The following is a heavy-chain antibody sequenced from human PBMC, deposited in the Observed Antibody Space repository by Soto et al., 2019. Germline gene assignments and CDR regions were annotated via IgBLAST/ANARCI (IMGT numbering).Heavy chain of an antibody. V-gene: IGHV3-30*18. D-gene: IGHD6-6*01. CDR2: ISNDGSNK. CDR1: GFSFSTYG. CDR3: AKVVRADSTSSNFYYYSGMDV. Sequence: QVQMVESGGGVVQPGRSLRLSCAASGFSFSTYGMHWVRQAPGKGLEWMAVISNDGSNKYYADSVKGRFTISIDNSKDTLFLQMNSLRGEDTAVYYCAKVVRADSTSSNFYYYSGMDVWVQGTTVTVSS. J-gene: IGHJ6*02.